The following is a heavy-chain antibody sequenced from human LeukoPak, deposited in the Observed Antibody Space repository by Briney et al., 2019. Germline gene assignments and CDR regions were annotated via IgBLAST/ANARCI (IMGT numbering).Heavy chain of an antibody. CDR1: GGSISSSSYY. V-gene: IGHV4-39*01. CDR3: ARLRYSYGQGDY. CDR2: IYYSGST. J-gene: IGHJ4*02. D-gene: IGHD5-18*01. Sequence: SETLSLTCTVSGGSISSSSYYWGWIRQPPGKGLEWIGSIYYSGSTYYNPSLKSRVTISVDTSKNQFSLKLSSVTAADTAVYYCARLRYSYGQGDYWGQGTLVTVSS.